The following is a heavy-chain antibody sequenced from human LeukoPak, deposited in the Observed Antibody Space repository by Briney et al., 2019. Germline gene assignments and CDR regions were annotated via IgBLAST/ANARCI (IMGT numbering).Heavy chain of an antibody. CDR3: ARTPGDSSSWYSDS. CDR2: ISYDGTNK. CDR1: GFTFSSYA. Sequence: GGSLRLSCAASGFTFSSYAMSWVRQAPGKGLEWMAVISYDGTNKYYADSVKGRFTISRDNSKNTLYLQMNSLRAEDTAVYYCARTPGDSSSWYSDSWGQGALVTVSS. V-gene: IGHV3-30*03. J-gene: IGHJ4*02. D-gene: IGHD6-13*01.